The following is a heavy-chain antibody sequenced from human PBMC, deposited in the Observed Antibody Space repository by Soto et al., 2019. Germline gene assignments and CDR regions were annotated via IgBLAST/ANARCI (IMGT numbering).Heavy chain of an antibody. CDR2: IYHNGNG. J-gene: IGHJ3*02. D-gene: IGHD3-10*01. CDR3: ASKFGELLADAFDI. V-gene: IGHV4-4*02. CDR1: GGYISSRKL. Sequence: ETLSLTYAVSGGYISSRKLWSWVRQPTGKGLEWIGEIYHNGNGNNNKSLKSQVTKTINKSKNQLYQKMKSVTAADTAVYYCASKFGELLADAFDIWGQGT.